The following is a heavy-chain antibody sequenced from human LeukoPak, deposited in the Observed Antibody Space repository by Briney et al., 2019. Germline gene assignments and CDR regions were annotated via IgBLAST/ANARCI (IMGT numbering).Heavy chain of an antibody. J-gene: IGHJ4*02. CDR3: ARVDCSSTSCYAFDY. D-gene: IGHD2-2*01. Sequence: SQTLSLTCTVSGGSISSGDYYWSWIRQPPGKGLEWIGYIYYSGSTYYNPSLKSRLTISVDTSKNQFSLNLSSVTAADTAVYYCARVDCSSTSCYAFDYWGQGPLVTVSS. CDR1: GGSISSGDYY. V-gene: IGHV4-30-4*01. CDR2: IYYSGST.